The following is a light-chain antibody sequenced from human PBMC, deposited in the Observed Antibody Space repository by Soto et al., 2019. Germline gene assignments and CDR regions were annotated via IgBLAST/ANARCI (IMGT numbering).Light chain of an antibody. Sequence: QSVLTQPRSVSGSPGQSVTISCTGTSSVVGGYNYVSWYQQHPGKAPKLMIYDVSKRPSGVPDRFSGSKSGNTASLTISGLQAEDEADYHCCSYAGSYSWVFGGGTKVTVL. CDR1: SSVVGGYNY. CDR3: CSYAGSYSWV. CDR2: DVS. V-gene: IGLV2-11*01. J-gene: IGLJ3*02.